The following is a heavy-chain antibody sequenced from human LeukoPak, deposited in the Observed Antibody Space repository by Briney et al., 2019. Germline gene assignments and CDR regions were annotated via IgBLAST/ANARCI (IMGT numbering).Heavy chain of an antibody. CDR1: GGTFSSYA. CDR2: IIPILGIA. Sequence: SVKVSCKASGGTFSSYAISWVRQAPGQGLEWMGRIIPILGIANYAQKFQGRVTITADKSTSTAYMELSSLRSEDTAVYYCARDMTRGYFDYWGQGTLVTVFS. D-gene: IGHD3-10*01. J-gene: IGHJ4*02. V-gene: IGHV1-69*04. CDR3: ARDMTRGYFDY.